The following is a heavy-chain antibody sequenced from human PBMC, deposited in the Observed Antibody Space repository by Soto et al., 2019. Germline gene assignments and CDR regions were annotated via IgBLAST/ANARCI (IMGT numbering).Heavy chain of an antibody. V-gene: IGHV1-2*02. CDR2: INPATGAA. CDR3: ARGGGVGVAGSAAFDM. D-gene: IGHD3-3*01. Sequence: QLHLVQSGAVVKKPGASVTVSCSASGYPVTAYYMHWVRQAPGRGLEWMGGINPATGAAKYTQTFQGRVTMTRDTPTSTVFMELSGLTSGDTAVFYLARGGGVGVAGSAAFDMWGQGTLVTVSS. CDR1: GYPVTAYY. J-gene: IGHJ3*02.